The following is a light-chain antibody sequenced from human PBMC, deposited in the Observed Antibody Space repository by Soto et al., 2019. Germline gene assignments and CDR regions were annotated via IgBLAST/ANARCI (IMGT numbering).Light chain of an antibody. CDR2: GAS. Sequence: QMTQSPSSLSASVGARVTITCRARQTIRTSLNWYQQKPGKAPKLLIYGASTLQSGVPSRFSRTGSATDFTLTISSLHPEDFAIYYGQQSYTTHRTFGQGIKVEV. CDR1: QTIRTS. J-gene: IGKJ1*01. V-gene: IGKV1-39*01. CDR3: QQSYTTHRT.